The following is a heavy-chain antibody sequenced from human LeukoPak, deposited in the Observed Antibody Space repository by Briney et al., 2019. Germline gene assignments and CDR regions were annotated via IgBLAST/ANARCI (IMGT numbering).Heavy chain of an antibody. CDR2: IYHSGST. J-gene: IGHJ4*02. D-gene: IGHD3-3*01. CDR1: GGSISSSNW. CDR3: ARGIYDFWSGYNFDY. V-gene: IGHV4-4*02. Sequence: PSETLSLTCAVSGGSISSSNWWSWVRQPPGKGLEWIGEIYHSGSTNYNPSLKSRVTISVDKSKNQFSLKLSSVTAADTAVYYCARGIYDFWSGYNFDYWGQGTLVTVSS.